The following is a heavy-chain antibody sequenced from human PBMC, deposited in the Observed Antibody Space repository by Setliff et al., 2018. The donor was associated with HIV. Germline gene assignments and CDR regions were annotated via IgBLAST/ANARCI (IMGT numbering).Heavy chain of an antibody. D-gene: IGHD3-3*01. CDR1: GGSMNSSSYY. V-gene: IGHV4-39*01. J-gene: IGHJ5*02. Sequence: SETLSLTCTVSGGSMNSSSYYWGWIRQPPGKGLEWLGSIYYSGKTYDNPSLKSRVTLSVDTSKNQFFLKLNPVTAADTAVYYCSRSDFWVGYTALYNWFDPWGQGALVTVSS. CDR2: IYYSGKT. CDR3: SRSDFWVGYTALYNWFDP.